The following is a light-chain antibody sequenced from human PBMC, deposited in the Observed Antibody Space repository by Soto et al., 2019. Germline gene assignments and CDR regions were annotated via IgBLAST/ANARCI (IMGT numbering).Light chain of an antibody. V-gene: IGKV3-15*01. J-gene: IGKJ1*01. CDR3: QQHNSWPRT. CDR2: GAS. Sequence: MTQSPSSLSVSPGERATLSCRASQTVSINLAWYQQKPGQAPRLLIYGASTRATGIPARFSGSGSGTEFTLTISSLQSEDFAVYYCQQHNSWPRTFGQGTKVEIK. CDR1: QTVSIN.